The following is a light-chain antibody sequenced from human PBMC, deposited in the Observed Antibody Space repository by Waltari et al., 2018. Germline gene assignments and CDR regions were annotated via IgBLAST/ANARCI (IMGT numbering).Light chain of an antibody. Sequence: DIQMTQSASSLSASVGDRVTITCRASQSIRSYLNWYQQKPGKAPKLLIYAAYSLQSGVPSRFSGSGSGTDFTLTISSLQPEDFATYYCQQSYSTPRTFGQGTKVEIK. CDR3: QQSYSTPRT. V-gene: IGKV1-39*01. CDR1: QSIRSY. J-gene: IGKJ1*01. CDR2: AAY.